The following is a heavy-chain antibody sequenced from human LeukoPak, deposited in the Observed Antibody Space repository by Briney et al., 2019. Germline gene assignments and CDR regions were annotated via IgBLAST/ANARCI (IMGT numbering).Heavy chain of an antibody. J-gene: IGHJ1*01. CDR2: ISRSGSTI. Sequence: GGSLRLSCAASGFTFRNYNMKWARQAPGKGLEWVSYISRSGSTIYYADSVKGRFTISRDNAKNSLYLQMNSLRAEDTAVYYCAREDIVVVEAATGGFQHWGQGTLVTVSS. CDR3: AREDIVVVEAATGGFQH. D-gene: IGHD2-15*01. CDR1: GFTFRNYN. V-gene: IGHV3-48*04.